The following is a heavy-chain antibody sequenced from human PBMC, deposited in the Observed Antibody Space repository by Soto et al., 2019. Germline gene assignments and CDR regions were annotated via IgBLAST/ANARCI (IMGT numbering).Heavy chain of an antibody. CDR3: AKDMKWGGMTTIHYFDS. CDR1: GFTFDDYA. V-gene: IGHV3-9*01. D-gene: IGHD4-17*01. CDR2: ISSNSDTI. J-gene: IGHJ4*02. Sequence: GGSLRLSCAASGFTFDDYAMHWVRQAPGKGLEWVSGISSNSDTIDYADSVKGRFTISRDNAKNSLFLQMNSLRPEDTALYYCAKDMKWGGMTTIHYFDSWGQGTLVTVSS.